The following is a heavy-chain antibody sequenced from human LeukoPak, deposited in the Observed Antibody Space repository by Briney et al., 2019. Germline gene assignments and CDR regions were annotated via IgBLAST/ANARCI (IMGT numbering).Heavy chain of an antibody. D-gene: IGHD6-19*01. CDR2: MNPNSGNT. Sequence: ASVKVSCKASGYTFTPCDINWVRKATGQGLEWMGWMNPNSGNTGYGQSFQGRITMTRDISTGTAYMELSNLTSEDTAIYYCTRGSSGRRDNWGQGTLVTVSA. CDR3: TRGSSGRRDN. V-gene: IGHV1-8*01. CDR1: GYTFTPCD. J-gene: IGHJ4*02.